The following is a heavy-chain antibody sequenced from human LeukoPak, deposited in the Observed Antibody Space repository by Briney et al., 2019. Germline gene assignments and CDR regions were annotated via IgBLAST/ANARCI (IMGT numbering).Heavy chain of an antibody. V-gene: IGHV4-31*03. Sequence: SQTLSLTCTVSGGSISSGGYYWSWIRQHPGKGLEWIGYIYYSGSTDYDPSLKSRFTMSVDTSKNQFSLKLSSVTAADTAVYYCASADYDMAFDIWGQGTMVTVSS. J-gene: IGHJ3*02. CDR2: IYYSGST. D-gene: IGHD3-9*01. CDR1: GGSISSGGYY. CDR3: ASADYDMAFDI.